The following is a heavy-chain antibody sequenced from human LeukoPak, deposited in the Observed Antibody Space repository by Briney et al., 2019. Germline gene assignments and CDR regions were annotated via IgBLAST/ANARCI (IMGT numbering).Heavy chain of an antibody. Sequence: SETLSHICVVYGGSLSGYYWRWIRQPPWKGLEWIGEINHSGSNNYNPSLKSRVTIYVDTSKNQVSLKLSSVNAADTAVYYWARDQGGNYGRALAYWGQGTLLTVSS. CDR1: GGSLSGYY. CDR3: ARDQGGNYGRALAY. J-gene: IGHJ4*02. CDR2: INHSGSN. D-gene: IGHD1-26*01. V-gene: IGHV4-34*01.